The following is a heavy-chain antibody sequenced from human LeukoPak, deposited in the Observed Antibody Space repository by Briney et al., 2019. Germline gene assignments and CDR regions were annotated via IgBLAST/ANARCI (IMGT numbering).Heavy chain of an antibody. Sequence: AGTLSLTCAASGFTFSDYYMTWIRQAPGKGLEWLSYISSSGSTIYYADSVKGRFTISRDNAKNSLYLQMNSLRAEDTAVYYCSRSRGGEQQLIFNYWGQGTLVTVSS. CDR1: GFTFSDYY. CDR2: ISSSGSTI. J-gene: IGHJ4*02. V-gene: IGHV3-11*01. D-gene: IGHD6-13*01. CDR3: SRSRGGEQQLIFNY.